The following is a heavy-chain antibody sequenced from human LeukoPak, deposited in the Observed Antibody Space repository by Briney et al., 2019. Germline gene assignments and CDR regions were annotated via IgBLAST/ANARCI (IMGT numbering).Heavy chain of an antibody. CDR2: IYYSGST. D-gene: IGHD5-12*01. Sequence: NSSGTLSLTCTASGGSISSYYWSWIRQPPGKGLEWIGYIYYSGSTNYNPSLKSRVTISVDTSKNQFSLKLSSVTAADTAVYYCARVVYSGYDFRGAMDVWGKGTTVTVSS. J-gene: IGHJ6*03. CDR1: GGSISSYY. CDR3: ARVVYSGYDFRGAMDV. V-gene: IGHV4-59*01.